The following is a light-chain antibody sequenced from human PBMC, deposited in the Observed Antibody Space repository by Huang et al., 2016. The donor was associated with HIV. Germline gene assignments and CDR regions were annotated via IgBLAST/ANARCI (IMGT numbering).Light chain of an antibody. J-gene: IGKJ4*01. Sequence: EIVLTQSPVTLSMSPGQRATLSCRASQNINTYLAWYQQKPGQAPRLLIYDASNRAPGIPARFSGRGSGTDFTLTISSLEPEDFGGYFCQQRSSWPLTFGGGTTIEIK. CDR2: DAS. CDR1: QNINTY. V-gene: IGKV3-11*01. CDR3: QQRSSWPLT.